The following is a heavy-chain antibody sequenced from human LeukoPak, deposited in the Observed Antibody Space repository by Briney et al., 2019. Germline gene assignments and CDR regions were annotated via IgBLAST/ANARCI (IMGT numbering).Heavy chain of an antibody. V-gene: IGHV1-18*01. J-gene: IGHJ5*02. Sequence: ASVKVSCKASGYTFTSYGISWVRQAPGQGLEWMGWISAYNGNTNYAQKLQGRVTMTTDTSTSTAYMELRSLRSEDTAVYYCAREGAARSLKRHWFDPWGQGTLVTVSS. D-gene: IGHD6-6*01. CDR1: GYTFTSYG. CDR2: ISAYNGNT. CDR3: AREGAARSLKRHWFDP.